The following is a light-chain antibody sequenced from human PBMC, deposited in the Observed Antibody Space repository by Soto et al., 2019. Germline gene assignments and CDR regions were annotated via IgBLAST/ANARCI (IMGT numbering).Light chain of an antibody. CDR3: EQYNSYSPS. V-gene: IGKV1-5*01. CDR2: DAY. CDR1: QSISSW. J-gene: IGKJ1*01. Sequence: DIQMTQSPSTLSASVGDRVTITCRASQSISSWLAWYQQKPGKAPKLLIYDAYSLESVVPSRFSGSGSGTEFTLTISSLQPDDFATYDCEQYNSYSPSFGQGTKVVIK.